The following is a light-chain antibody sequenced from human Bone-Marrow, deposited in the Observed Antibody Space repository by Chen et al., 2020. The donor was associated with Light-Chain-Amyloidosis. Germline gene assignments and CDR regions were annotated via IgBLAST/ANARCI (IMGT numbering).Light chain of an antibody. J-gene: IGKJ1*01. V-gene: IGKV3-20*01. CDR3: QQYYSTPLWT. Sequence: EIVLTQSPGTLSLSPGESATLSCRASQSVSSSSLAWYQQKPGQAPRLLVHGASSRATGVPDRFSGSGSGTDFTLTISSLQAEDVAVYYCQQYYSTPLWTFGQGTKVEIK. CDR2: GAS. CDR1: QSVSSSS.